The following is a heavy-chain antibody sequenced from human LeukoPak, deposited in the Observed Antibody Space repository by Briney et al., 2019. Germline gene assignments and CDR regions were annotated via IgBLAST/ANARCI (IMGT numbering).Heavy chain of an antibody. CDR3: ARGEEMAPYYFDY. D-gene: IGHD5-24*01. V-gene: IGHV1-2*02. CDR1: EYTFTGYY. J-gene: IGHJ4*02. Sequence: ASVKVSCKASEYTFTGYYMHWVRQAPGQGLEWMGWINPNSGGTNYAQKFQGRVTMTRDTSISTAYMELSRLRSDDTAVYYCARGEEMAPYYFDYWGQGTLVTVSS. CDR2: INPNSGGT.